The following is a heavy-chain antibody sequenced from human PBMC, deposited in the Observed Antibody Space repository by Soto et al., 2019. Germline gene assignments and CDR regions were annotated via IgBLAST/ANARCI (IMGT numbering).Heavy chain of an antibody. CDR2: IYYSGST. Sequence: SETLSLTCTVSGGSISSYYWSWIRQPPGKGLEWIGYIYYSGSTNYNPSLKSRVTISVDTSKNQFSLKLSSVTAADTAVYYCARDSLTNWGYYYYGMDVWGQGTTVTVSS. CDR3: ARDSLTNWGYYYYGMDV. J-gene: IGHJ6*02. CDR1: GGSISSYY. V-gene: IGHV4-59*01. D-gene: IGHD7-27*01.